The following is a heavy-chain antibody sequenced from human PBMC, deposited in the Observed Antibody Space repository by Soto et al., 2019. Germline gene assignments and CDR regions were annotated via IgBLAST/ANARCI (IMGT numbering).Heavy chain of an antibody. CDR3: AHRRWKGGSFDY. CDR1: GFSLSTSGVG. J-gene: IGHJ4*02. D-gene: IGHD1-1*01. Sequence: QITLKESGPTLVKPTQTLTLTCTFSGFSLSTSGVGVGWIRQPPGKALEWLALIYWDDDKRYSPSLKSRLTITKATSKNQVVLTMTNTDPVDTATYYCAHRRWKGGSFDYWGQGTLVTVSS. V-gene: IGHV2-5*02. CDR2: IYWDDDK.